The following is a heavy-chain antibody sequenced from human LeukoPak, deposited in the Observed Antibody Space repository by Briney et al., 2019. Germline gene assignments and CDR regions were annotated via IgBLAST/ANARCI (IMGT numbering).Heavy chain of an antibody. CDR2: IKQDGSEK. CDR3: AELGITMIGGV. Sequence: GGSLRLSCAASGFTFSSLWMTWVRQAPGKRLEWVATIKQDGSEKYYVDSVKGRFTISRDNAKNSLYLQMNSLRAEDTAVYYCAELGITMIGGVWGKGTTVTISS. CDR1: GFTFSSLW. D-gene: IGHD3-10*02. J-gene: IGHJ6*04. V-gene: IGHV3-7*01.